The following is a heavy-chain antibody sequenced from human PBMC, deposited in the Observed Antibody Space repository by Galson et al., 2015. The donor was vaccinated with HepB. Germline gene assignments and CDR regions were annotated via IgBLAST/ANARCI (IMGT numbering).Heavy chain of an antibody. Sequence: SLRLSCAASGFTVSSYAMTWVRQAPGKGLEWVSIISASGGSTDYADSVKGRFTISRDNSKSTLYLQMSSLRAEDTAVYYCATHGDSCGYYGSGYLDYWGQGTLVTVSS. D-gene: IGHD3-22*01. CDR3: ATHGDSCGYYGSGYLDY. J-gene: IGHJ4*02. CDR2: ISASGGST. CDR1: GFTVSSYA. V-gene: IGHV3-23*01.